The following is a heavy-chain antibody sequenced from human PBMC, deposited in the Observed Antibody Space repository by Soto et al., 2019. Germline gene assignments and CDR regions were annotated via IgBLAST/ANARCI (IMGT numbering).Heavy chain of an antibody. V-gene: IGHV4-59*08. CDR3: TRLPGLENHPPFDS. CDR1: GDSMTGHY. CDR2: LYYTGYT. Sequence: QVQLQETGPGLVKPSETLSLTCIVSGDSMTGHYWCWVRQSPEKGLECIGWLYYTGYTMYNPAYTSRAAMAVDTSENQFSRNLGSVTAADKAVSYCTRLPGLENHPPFDSWGQGALVVVSS. J-gene: IGHJ4*02. D-gene: IGHD3-3*01.